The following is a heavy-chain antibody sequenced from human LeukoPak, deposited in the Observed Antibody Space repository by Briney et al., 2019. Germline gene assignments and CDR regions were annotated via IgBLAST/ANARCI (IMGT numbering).Heavy chain of an antibody. CDR2: IYYSGST. D-gene: IGHD4/OR15-4a*01. Sequence: SETLALTCTVSGGSISSSNYYWGWIRQPPGKGLEWIGSIYYSGSTYYNPSLKSRLTISVDTSKNQFSLKLSSVTAADAAVYYCARHDYGDFGYWGQGTLVTVSS. J-gene: IGHJ4*02. CDR1: GGSISSSNYY. CDR3: ARHDYGDFGY. V-gene: IGHV4-39*01.